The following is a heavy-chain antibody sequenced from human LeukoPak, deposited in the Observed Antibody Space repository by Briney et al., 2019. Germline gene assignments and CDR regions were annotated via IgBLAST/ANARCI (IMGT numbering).Heavy chain of an antibody. CDR3: ARVGLIVGATDY. CDR2: ISAYNGNT. V-gene: IGHV1-18*01. Sequence: ASVKVSCKASGYTFTSYGISWVRQAPGQGLEWMGWISAYNGNTNYAQKLQGRVTTTTDTPTSTAYMELRSLRSDDTAVYYCARVGLIVGATDYWGQGTLVTVSS. CDR1: GYTFTSYG. J-gene: IGHJ4*02. D-gene: IGHD1-26*01.